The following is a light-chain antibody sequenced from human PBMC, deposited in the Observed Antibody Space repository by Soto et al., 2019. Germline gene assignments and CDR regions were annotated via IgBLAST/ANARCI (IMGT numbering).Light chain of an antibody. CDR2: GAS. V-gene: IGKV3-15*01. Sequence: EIVLTQSPGTLSLSPGERATLSCRASRSVSSNYLAWYQQKPGQAPRLLIYGASTRATGIPARFSGSGSGTEFTLTISSLQSEDFAVYYCQQYNHRPPYTFGQGTKVDIK. CDR3: QQYNHRPPYT. CDR1: RSVSSN. J-gene: IGKJ2*01.